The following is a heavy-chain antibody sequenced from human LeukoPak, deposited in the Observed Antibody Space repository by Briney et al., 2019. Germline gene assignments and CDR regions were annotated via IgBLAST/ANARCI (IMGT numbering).Heavy chain of an antibody. CDR3: AREHMGVAAFDI. Sequence: GGSLRLSCAASGFTVSSNYMSWVRQAPGKGLEWVSVIYSGGSTYYADSVKGRFTISRDNSKNTLYLQMNSLRAEDTAVYYCAREHMGVAAFDIWGQGTMVTVSS. J-gene: IGHJ3*02. V-gene: IGHV3-66*01. CDR1: GFTVSSNY. CDR2: IYSGGST. D-gene: IGHD1-26*01.